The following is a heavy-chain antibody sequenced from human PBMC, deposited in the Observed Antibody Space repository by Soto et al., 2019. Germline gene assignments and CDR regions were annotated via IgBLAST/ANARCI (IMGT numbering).Heavy chain of an antibody. D-gene: IGHD3-3*01. V-gene: IGHV4-30-2*01. J-gene: IGHJ6*02. Sequence: PSETLSLTCAVSGGSISSGGYSWSWIRQPPGKGLEWIGYIYHSGSTYYNPSLKSRVTISVDRSKNQFSLKLSSVTAADTAVYYCARDRYDFWSGYSYGMDVWGQGTTVTVSS. CDR1: GGSISSGGYS. CDR2: IYHSGST. CDR3: ARDRYDFWSGYSYGMDV.